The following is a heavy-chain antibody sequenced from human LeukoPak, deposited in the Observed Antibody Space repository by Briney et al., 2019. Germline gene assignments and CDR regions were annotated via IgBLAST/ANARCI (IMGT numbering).Heavy chain of an antibody. CDR2: ISFDGSNK. J-gene: IGHJ4*02. Sequence: GGSLRLSCAASGFTFSSYAMHWVRQAPGKGLEWVAVISFDGSNKYYADSAKGRFTISRDNSKNTLYLQTNSLRAEDTAVYYCARDSHAPDIDVVSCYFDSWGQGTLVTVSS. D-gene: IGHD5-18*01. CDR3: ARDSHAPDIDVVSCYFDS. V-gene: IGHV3-30*04. CDR1: GFTFSSYA.